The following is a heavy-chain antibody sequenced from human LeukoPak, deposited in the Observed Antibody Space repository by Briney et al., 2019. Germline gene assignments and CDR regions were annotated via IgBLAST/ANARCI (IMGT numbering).Heavy chain of an antibody. CDR1: GFTFSTYW. CDR2: IKQDGSEK. CDR3: ARDLPTGSDYFDY. Sequence: GGSLRLSCAASGFTFSTYWMSWVRQAPGKGLEWVANIKQDGSEKYYVDSVKGRSTISRDNAKNSLYLQMSSLRADDTAVYYCARDLPTGSDYFDYWGQGTLVTVSS. V-gene: IGHV3-7*01. J-gene: IGHJ4*02. D-gene: IGHD6-6*01.